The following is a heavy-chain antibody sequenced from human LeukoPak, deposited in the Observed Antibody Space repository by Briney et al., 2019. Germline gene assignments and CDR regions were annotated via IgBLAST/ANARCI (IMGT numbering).Heavy chain of an antibody. CDR1: GGSVSSGSHY. V-gene: IGHV4-61*01. CDR2: IYYSGST. Sequence: SETLSLTCTVSGGSVSSGSHYWSWIRQPPGKGLEWIGYIYYSGSTNYNPSLKSRATIAVDTSKNQFSLKQSSVTAADTAVYYCASERVTMVRGVPGFLDYWGQGTLVTVSS. J-gene: IGHJ4*02. D-gene: IGHD3-10*01. CDR3: ASERVTMVRGVPGFLDY.